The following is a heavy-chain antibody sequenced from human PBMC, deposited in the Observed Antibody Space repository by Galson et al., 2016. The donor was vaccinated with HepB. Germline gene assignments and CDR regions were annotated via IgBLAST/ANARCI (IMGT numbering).Heavy chain of an antibody. CDR2: INSDGSST. Sequence: SLRLSCAASGFTFSSYWMHWVRQAPGKGLVWVSRINSDGSSTSYADSVKGRFTISRDNARNTLYLQMNSLRAEDTAVYYCAKWGRGWYHFDIWGQGTLVSVSS. CDR3: AKWGRGWYHFDI. CDR1: GFTFSSYW. V-gene: IGHV3-74*01. J-gene: IGHJ4*02. D-gene: IGHD6-19*01.